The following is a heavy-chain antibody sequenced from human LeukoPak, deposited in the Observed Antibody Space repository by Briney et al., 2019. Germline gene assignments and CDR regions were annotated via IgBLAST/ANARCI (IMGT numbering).Heavy chain of an antibody. J-gene: IGHJ5*02. CDR3: ARIHPANWNPFNWFDP. CDR2: IYYNGST. Sequence: PSETLSLTCTVSGGSISSSSYYWGWIRQPPGKGLEWIGTIYYNGSTFYKPSLTSRVTISVDTSRNQFSLKLSSVTAADTAIYYCARIHPANWNPFNWFDPWGQGTLVTVSS. V-gene: IGHV4-39*01. CDR1: GGSISSSSYY. D-gene: IGHD1-1*01.